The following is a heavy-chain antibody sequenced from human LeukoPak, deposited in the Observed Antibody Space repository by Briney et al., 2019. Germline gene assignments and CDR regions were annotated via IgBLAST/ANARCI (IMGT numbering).Heavy chain of an antibody. CDR2: IYPGDSDT. D-gene: IGHD3-10*01. Sequence: AESLKISCKGSGYSFTSYLIGGVRQMAGKGLEWMGIIYPGDSDTRYSPSFQSLVIIAADYSTSTAYVQWSSRKASDAAMYYCARLYFGSGRYHNLFDYWGEGALVTVSS. V-gene: IGHV5-51*01. J-gene: IGHJ4*02. CDR3: ARLYFGSGRYHNLFDY. CDR1: GYSFTSYL.